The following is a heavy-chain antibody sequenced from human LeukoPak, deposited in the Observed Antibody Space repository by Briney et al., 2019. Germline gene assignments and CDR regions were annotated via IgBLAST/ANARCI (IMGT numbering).Heavy chain of an antibody. D-gene: IGHD6-13*01. CDR2: ISYDGTK. Sequence: PGGSLRLSCAASRFTFSSYAMHWVRQAPGKGLEWVAFISYDGTKYYADSVKGRFTISRDNSKNTLYLQMNSLRAEDTAVYYSARDRSFIAAAGIDYWGQGTLVTVSS. CDR1: RFTFSSYA. J-gene: IGHJ4*02. CDR3: ARDRSFIAAAGIDY. V-gene: IGHV3-30*04.